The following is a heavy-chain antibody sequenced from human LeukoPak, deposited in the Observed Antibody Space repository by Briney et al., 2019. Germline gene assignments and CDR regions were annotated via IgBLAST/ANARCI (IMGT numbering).Heavy chain of an antibody. CDR1: GFTFTNFW. Sequence: PGGSLRLSCVASGFTFTNFWMNWVRQAPGKGPEWVANIKPDGYEKYYVDSVKGRFTISRDSTKNLLYLQMNSLRAEDMAVYYCRKGHYDDSAWDQGTLVTVSS. CDR3: RKGHYDDSA. D-gene: IGHD4-17*01. J-gene: IGHJ5*02. V-gene: IGHV3-7*01. CDR2: IKPDGYEK.